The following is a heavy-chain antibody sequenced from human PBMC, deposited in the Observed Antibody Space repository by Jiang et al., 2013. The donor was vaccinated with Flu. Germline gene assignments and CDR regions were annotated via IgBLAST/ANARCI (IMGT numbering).Heavy chain of an antibody. Sequence: RFTISRDNSKNTLYLQMNSLRAEDTAVYYCAKDQRTLGIAAAGPFDYWGQGTLVTVSS. J-gene: IGHJ4*02. CDR3: AKDQRTLGIAAAGPFDY. D-gene: IGHD6-13*01. V-gene: IGHV3-30*02.